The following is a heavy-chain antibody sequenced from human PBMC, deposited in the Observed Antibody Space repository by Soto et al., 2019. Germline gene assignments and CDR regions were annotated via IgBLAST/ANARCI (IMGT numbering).Heavy chain of an antibody. CDR1: GGSISTYY. Sequence: PSETLSLTCTVSGGSISTYYWSWIRQPPGKGLEWIGYIYYSGSTSYNPSLKSRVIISVDTSKNQFSLKLRSVTAADTAVYYCASDRSSGWDQGYGMDVWGQGTTVTVSS. D-gene: IGHD6-19*01. CDR3: ASDRSSGWDQGYGMDV. V-gene: IGHV4-59*01. J-gene: IGHJ6*02. CDR2: IYYSGST.